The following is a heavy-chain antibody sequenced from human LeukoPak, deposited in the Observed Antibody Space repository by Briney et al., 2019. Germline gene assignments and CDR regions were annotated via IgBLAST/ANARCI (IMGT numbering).Heavy chain of an antibody. CDR2: ITSSGTTT. CDR3: ARGDEGDTTVLRGGYFDY. D-gene: IGHD4-17*01. Sequence: GGSLRLSCAASGSTFSDYFMTWIRQAPGKGLEYISFITSSGTTTYYADSLKGRFTISRDNAKNSLYLQMDSLRAEDTAVYYCARGDEGDTTVLRGGYFDYWGQGTLVTVSS. CDR1: GSTFSDYF. V-gene: IGHV3-11*04. J-gene: IGHJ4*02.